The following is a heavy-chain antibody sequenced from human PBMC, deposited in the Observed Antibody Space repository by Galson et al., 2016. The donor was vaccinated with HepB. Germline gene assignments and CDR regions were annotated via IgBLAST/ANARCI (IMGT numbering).Heavy chain of an antibody. CDR3: ARVDWGLHGGDY. V-gene: IGHV5-51*01. Sequence: QSGAEVKKPGESLRISCKGSGYSFSSYWIGWVRQKPGKGLEYMGIIYPDDSETTYSPSFQGQVTISADKSITTAYLQWSSLKTSDTAIYYYARVDWGLHGGDYWGQGPLVTVSA. D-gene: IGHD3/OR15-3a*01. CDR2: IYPDDSET. J-gene: IGHJ4*02. CDR1: GYSFSSYW.